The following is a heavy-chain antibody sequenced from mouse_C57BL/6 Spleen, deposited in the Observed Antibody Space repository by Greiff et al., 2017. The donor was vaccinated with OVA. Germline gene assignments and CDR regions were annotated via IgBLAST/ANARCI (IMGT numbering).Heavy chain of an antibody. CDR1: GYAFSSSW. J-gene: IGHJ3*01. D-gene: IGHD4-1*01. V-gene: IGHV1-82*01. Sequence: VQLQQSGPELVKPGASVKISCKASGYAFSSSWMNWVKQRPGKGLEWIGRIYPGDGDTNYNGKFKGKATLTADKSSSTAYMQLSSLTSEDSAVYFCARGKLGFAYWGQGTLVTVSA. CDR2: IYPGDGDT. CDR3: ARGKLGFAY.